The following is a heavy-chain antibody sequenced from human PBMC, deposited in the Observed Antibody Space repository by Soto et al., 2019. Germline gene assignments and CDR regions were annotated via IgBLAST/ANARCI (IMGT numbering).Heavy chain of an antibody. V-gene: IGHV4-30-4*01. Sequence: QVQLQESGPGLVKPSQTLSLTCTVSGGSISSGDYYWSWIRQPPGKGLEWIGYIYYSGRTYYNPSLKSQVTMSVDTSKTQCSLKLSSVTAADTAVYYCATALLPEYYFDYWGQGTLVTVSS. CDR3: ATALLPEYYFDY. J-gene: IGHJ4*02. CDR1: GGSISSGDYY. CDR2: IYYSGRT. D-gene: IGHD2-21*02.